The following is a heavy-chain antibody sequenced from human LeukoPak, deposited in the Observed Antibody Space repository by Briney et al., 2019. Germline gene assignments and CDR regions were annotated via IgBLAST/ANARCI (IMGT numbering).Heavy chain of an antibody. CDR1: GGSFSGYY. J-gene: IGHJ4*02. D-gene: IGHD6-19*01. V-gene: IGHV4-34*01. Sequence: PSETLSLTCSVYGGSFSGYYWSWIRQPPGKGLEWIGEINHSGSTNYNPSLKSRVTISVDTSKNQFSLKGSSGTAADTAVYYCAGRGAPVAGASSFDFWGQGTLVTVSS. CDR3: AGRGAPVAGASSFDF. CDR2: INHSGST.